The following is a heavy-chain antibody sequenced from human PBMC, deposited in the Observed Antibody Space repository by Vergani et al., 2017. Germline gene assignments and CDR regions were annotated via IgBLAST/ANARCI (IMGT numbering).Heavy chain of an antibody. CDR2: IYWNDDQ. CDR3: GYRRTKCATTRCFYPFYYCYYKEV. CDR1: GFSLNTRGVS. Sequence: QITLKESGPTLVKPTQTLTLTCTFSGFSLNTRGVSLAWIRQPPGKALDWLALIYWNDDQHYSPSLNNRVTITKDTSKNQVVLTMTNMDYVDTGTYYCGYRRTKCATTRCFYPFYYCYYKEVGGKGNSVTLSS. D-gene: IGHD1-1*01. V-gene: IGHV2-5*04. J-gene: IGHJ6*03.